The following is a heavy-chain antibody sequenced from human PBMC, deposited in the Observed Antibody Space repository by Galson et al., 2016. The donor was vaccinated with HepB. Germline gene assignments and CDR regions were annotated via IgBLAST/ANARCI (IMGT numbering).Heavy chain of an antibody. J-gene: IGHJ4*02. CDR3: ARAGQRESYYYGSDTFDY. Sequence: QSGAEVKKPGESLKISCKASGYTFTGYYMHWVRQAPGQGLEWMGWINPNSGGTNYAQKFQGRVTLTRDTSINTAYMELSSLKSGDTAVYSCARAGQRESYYYGSDTFDYWGQGTLVTVSS. CDR2: INPNSGGT. D-gene: IGHD3-10*01. V-gene: IGHV1-2*02. CDR1: GYTFTGYY.